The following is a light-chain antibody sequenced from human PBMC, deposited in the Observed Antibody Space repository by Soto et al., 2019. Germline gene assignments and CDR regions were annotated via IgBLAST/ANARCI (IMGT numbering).Light chain of an antibody. CDR3: SSYTSSSTLVV. CDR2: DVS. V-gene: IGLV2-14*01. CDR1: SSAVGGYNY. J-gene: IGLJ2*01. Sequence: QSALTQPASVSGFPGQSITISCTGTSSAVGGYNYVSWYQQHPGKAPKLMIYDVSNRPSGVSNRFSGSKSGNTASLTISGLQAEDEADYYCSSYTSSSTLVVFGGGTKLTVL.